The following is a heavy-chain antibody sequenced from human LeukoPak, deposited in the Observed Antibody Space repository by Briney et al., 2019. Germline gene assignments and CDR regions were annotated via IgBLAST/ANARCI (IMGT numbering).Heavy chain of an antibody. J-gene: IGHJ6*02. V-gene: IGHV1-8*02. Sequence: GASVKLSCKTSGYTFSNYGVSWVRQSAGQGPEWMGWMNPSSGHTGYAQNLQGRVTMTRDTSINTAYMELSSLRSEDTAVYYCARGMYDNSGHYYYFYYALDVWGQGTTVTVSS. CDR3: ARGMYDNSGHYYYFYYALDV. D-gene: IGHD3-22*01. CDR2: MNPSSGHT. CDR1: GYTFSNYG.